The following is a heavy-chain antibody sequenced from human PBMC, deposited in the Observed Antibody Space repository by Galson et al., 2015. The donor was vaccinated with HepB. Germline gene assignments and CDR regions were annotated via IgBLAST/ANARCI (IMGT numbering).Heavy chain of an antibody. V-gene: IGHV4-4*02. J-gene: IGHJ5*02. CDR3: ARAKGIVATISSHNWFDP. CDR1: GGSISSSNW. CDR2: IYHSGST. D-gene: IGHD5-12*01. Sequence: ETLSLTCAVSGGSISSSNWWSWVRQPPGKGLEWIGEIYHSGSTNYNPSLKSRVTISVDKSKNQFSLKLSSVTAADTAVYYCARAKGIVATISSHNWFDPWGQGTLVTVSS.